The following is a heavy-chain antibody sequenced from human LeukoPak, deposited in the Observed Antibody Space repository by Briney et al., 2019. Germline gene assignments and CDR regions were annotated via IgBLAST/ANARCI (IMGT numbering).Heavy chain of an antibody. D-gene: IGHD6-19*01. V-gene: IGHV3-23*01. CDR3: AKGAAVAGTLYFQH. CDR2: VSGTSTNT. CDR1: GLSFSSYA. J-gene: IGHJ1*01. Sequence: PGGSLRLSCAASGLSFSSYAMSWVRQAAGKGLEWVSAVSGTSTNTYYSDSVKGRFTISRDNSQNALYLQMNNLEGGDTAVYYCAKGAAVAGTLYFQHWGQGTLVTVSS.